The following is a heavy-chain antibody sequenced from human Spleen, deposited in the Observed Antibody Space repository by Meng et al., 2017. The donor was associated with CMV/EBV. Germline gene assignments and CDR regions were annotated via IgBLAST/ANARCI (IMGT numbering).Heavy chain of an antibody. D-gene: IGHD6-13*01. V-gene: IGHV1-8*02. CDR3: ARGGIAAAFRLYP. Sequence: ASVKVSCKASGYTFTAHYFHWVRQAPGQGLEWMGWMNPNSGHTGYAQKFQGRVTVTRKTSISTVYMELTSLRSEDTAVYYCARGGIAAAFRLYPWGQGTLVTVSS. CDR1: GYTFTAHY. CDR2: MNPNSGHT. J-gene: IGHJ5*02.